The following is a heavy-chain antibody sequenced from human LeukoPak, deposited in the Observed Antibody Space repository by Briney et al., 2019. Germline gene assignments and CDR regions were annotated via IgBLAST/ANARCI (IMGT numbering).Heavy chain of an antibody. CDR3: ARVVWGSYRSSGD. D-gene: IGHD3-16*02. Sequence: PSETLSLTCTVSGGSISSSSYYWGWIRQSPGKGLEWIGSIYYSGSTYYNPSLKSRVTISVDTSKNQFSLKLSSVTAADTAVYYCARVVWGSYRSSGDWGQGTLVTVSS. CDR1: GGSISSSSYY. CDR2: IYYSGST. V-gene: IGHV4-39*01. J-gene: IGHJ4*02.